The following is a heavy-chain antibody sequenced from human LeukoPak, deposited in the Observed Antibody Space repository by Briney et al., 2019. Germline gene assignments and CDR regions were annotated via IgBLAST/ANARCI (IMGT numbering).Heavy chain of an antibody. Sequence: SETLSLTCTVSGGSISSYYWSWIRQPPGKGLEWIGYIYYSGSTNYNPSLKSRVTISVDTSKNQFSLKLSSVTAADTAVYYCAGQSQRWLQFDYWGQGTLVTISS. D-gene: IGHD5-24*01. CDR1: GGSISSYY. J-gene: IGHJ4*02. V-gene: IGHV4-59*01. CDR2: IYYSGST. CDR3: AGQSQRWLQFDY.